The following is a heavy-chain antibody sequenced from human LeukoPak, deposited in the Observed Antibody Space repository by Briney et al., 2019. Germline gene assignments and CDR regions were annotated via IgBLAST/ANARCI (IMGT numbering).Heavy chain of an antibody. Sequence: PSETLSLTCTLSGGSISSYYWSWIRQPAGKGLEWIGRIYTSGSTNYNPSLKSRVTMSLDTSKNQFSLKLSSVTAADTAVYYCASRTTVTTSGAFDIWGQGTMVTVSS. CDR2: IYTSGST. CDR3: ASRTTVTTSGAFDI. J-gene: IGHJ3*02. V-gene: IGHV4-4*07. CDR1: GGSISSYY. D-gene: IGHD4-17*01.